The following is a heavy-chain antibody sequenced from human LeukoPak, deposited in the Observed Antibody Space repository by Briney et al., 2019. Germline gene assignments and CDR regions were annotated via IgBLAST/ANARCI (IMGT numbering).Heavy chain of an antibody. J-gene: IGHJ5*02. CDR2: IIPIFGTA. V-gene: IGHV1-69*05. Sequence: AASVKVSCKASGGTFSSYAISWVRQAPGQGLEWMGGIIPIFGTANYAQKFQGRVTITTDESTSTAYMELSSQRSEDTAVYYCVRRVRFLSGALGLGWFAPWGQGTLVTVSS. CDR3: VRRVRFLSGALGLGWFAP. CDR1: GGTFSSYA. D-gene: IGHD3-3*01.